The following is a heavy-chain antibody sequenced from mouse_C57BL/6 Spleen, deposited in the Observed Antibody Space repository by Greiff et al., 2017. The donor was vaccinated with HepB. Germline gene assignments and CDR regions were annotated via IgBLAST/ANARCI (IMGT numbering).Heavy chain of an antibody. J-gene: IGHJ1*03. Sequence: QVQLQQSGAELARPGASVKLSCKASGYTFTSYGISWVKQRTGQGLEWIGEIYPRSGNTYYKEKFKGKATLTAEKSSSTAYMELRSLTSEDSAGYFCARSDLIYYDSHWYFDVWGTGTTVTVSS. CDR3: ARSDLIYYDSHWYFDV. CDR1: GYTFTSYG. D-gene: IGHD2-4*01. CDR2: IYPRSGNT. V-gene: IGHV1-81*01.